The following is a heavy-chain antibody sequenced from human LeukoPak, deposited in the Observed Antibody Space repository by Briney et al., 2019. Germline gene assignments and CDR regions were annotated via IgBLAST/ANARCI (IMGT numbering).Heavy chain of an antibody. CDR3: ARGFPPPYYDFWSGYSPRFGAFDI. V-gene: IGHV3-21*01. CDR1: GFTFSSYS. CDR2: ISTSSSYI. Sequence: SGGSLRLSCAASGFTFSSYSMNWVRQAPGKGLEWVSSISTSSSYIYYADSVKGRFTISRDNAKNSLYLQMNSLRAEDTAVYYCARGFPPPYYDFWSGYSPRFGAFDIWGQGTMVTVSS. J-gene: IGHJ3*02. D-gene: IGHD3-3*01.